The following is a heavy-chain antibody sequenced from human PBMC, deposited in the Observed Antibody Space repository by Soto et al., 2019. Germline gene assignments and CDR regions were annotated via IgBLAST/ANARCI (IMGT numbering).Heavy chain of an antibody. V-gene: IGHV3-23*01. CDR3: AKDGIRGIHIDN. CDR2: ISVSAGTT. J-gene: IGHJ4*02. Sequence: EVQLLEPGGGLVQPGGSLRLSCAASGLTFSSYPMSWVRQAPGKGLQWVSSISVSAGTTYYADSVKGRFTISRDNSKNTLYLQMNSLRAEDTAVYYCAKDGIRGIHIDNWGQGTLVTVSS. CDR1: GLTFSSYP.